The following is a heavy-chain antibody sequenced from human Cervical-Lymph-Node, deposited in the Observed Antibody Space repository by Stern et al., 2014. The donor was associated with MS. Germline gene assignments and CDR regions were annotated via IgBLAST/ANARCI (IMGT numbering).Heavy chain of an antibody. J-gene: IGHJ4*02. CDR1: GHTNTSFG. CDR3: ATFIATAGTFNY. CDR2: ISAHNGKR. D-gene: IGHD6-25*01. Sequence: VQLVESGADVKKPWASVKVSCKASGHTNTSFGISWVRQAPGQGLEWMGWISAHNGKRNYIQKLQGRGTMTIDTSTSTAYMELRSLRSDDTAVYFCATFIATAGTFNYWGQGTRVTVSS. V-gene: IGHV1-18*01.